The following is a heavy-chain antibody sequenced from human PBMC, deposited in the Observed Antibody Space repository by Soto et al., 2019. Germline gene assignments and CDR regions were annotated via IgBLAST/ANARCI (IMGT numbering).Heavy chain of an antibody. J-gene: IGHJ4*02. V-gene: IGHV4-34*01. Sequence: PSETLSLTCAVYGWSFSGYYCSWVRQPPGKGLEWIGEINHSGSTNYTPSLKSRVTTSVATTTTQLSLKLSSVTAAHTAVYYCARARFIAARPRGRRWDYWGQGTLVTVSS. CDR1: GWSFSGYY. CDR2: INHSGST. D-gene: IGHD6-6*01. CDR3: ARARFIAARPRGRRWDY.